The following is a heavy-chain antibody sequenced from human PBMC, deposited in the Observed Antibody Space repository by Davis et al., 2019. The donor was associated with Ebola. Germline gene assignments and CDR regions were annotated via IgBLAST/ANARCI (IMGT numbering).Heavy chain of an antibody. CDR1: VITFSSYA. CDR2: ISGSGGST. CDR3: ARVNAVTGYSRFDS. Sequence: GGSLRLSCTDSVITFSSYAMTWVRQAPGKGLEWVSAISGSGGSTYYADSVKGRFTISRDNSKKTLYLQMNSLRAEDTALYHCARVNAVTGYSRFDSWGQGTLVTVSS. J-gene: IGHJ5*01. D-gene: IGHD3-9*01. V-gene: IGHV3-23*01.